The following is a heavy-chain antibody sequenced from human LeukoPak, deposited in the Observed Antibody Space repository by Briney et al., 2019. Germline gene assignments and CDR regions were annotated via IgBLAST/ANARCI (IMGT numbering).Heavy chain of an antibody. CDR3: ATVLYDFDWFDAFDI. D-gene: IGHD3-9*01. CDR2: IYYSGST. CDR1: GGSISSGGYY. V-gene: IGHV4-31*03. J-gene: IGHJ3*02. Sequence: TPSQTLSLTCTVSGGSISSGGYYWRWIRQHPGKGLEWIGYIYYSGSTYYNPSLKSRVTISVDTSKNQFSLKLSSVTAADTAVYYCATVLYDFDWFDAFDIWGQGTMVTVSS.